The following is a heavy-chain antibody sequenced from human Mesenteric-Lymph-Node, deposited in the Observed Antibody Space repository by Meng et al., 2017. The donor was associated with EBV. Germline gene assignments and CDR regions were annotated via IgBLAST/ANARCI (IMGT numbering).Heavy chain of an antibody. Sequence: LVGSGGGSGKPGGSLRLSCGASGFSFSDYYMSWIRQAPGKGLERVSYISSSSDSIKYADSVKGRFTTSRDNAENSLYLQMNSLRAEDTAVYYCVKTGIAVAGALDSWGRGTLVTVSS. J-gene: IGHJ5*01. CDR2: ISSSSDSI. D-gene: IGHD6-19*01. V-gene: IGHV3-11*01. CDR3: VKTGIAVAGALDS. CDR1: GFSFSDYY.